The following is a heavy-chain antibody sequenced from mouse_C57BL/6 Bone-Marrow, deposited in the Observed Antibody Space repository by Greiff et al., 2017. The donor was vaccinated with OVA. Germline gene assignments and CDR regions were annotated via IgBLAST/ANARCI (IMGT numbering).Heavy chain of an antibody. CDR1: GYTFTDYY. V-gene: IGHV1-19*01. J-gene: IGHJ3*01. CDR2: INPYNGGT. CDR3: AREEGWFAY. Sequence: VHVKQSGPVLVKPGASVKMSCKASGYTFTDYYMNWVKQSHGKSLEWIGVINPYNGGTSYNQKFKGKATLTVDKSSSTAYMELNSLTSEDAAVYYCAREEGWFAYWGQGTLVTVSA.